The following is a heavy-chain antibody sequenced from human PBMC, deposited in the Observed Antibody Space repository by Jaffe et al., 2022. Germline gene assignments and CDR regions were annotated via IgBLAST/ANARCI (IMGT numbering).Heavy chain of an antibody. J-gene: IGHJ3*02. D-gene: IGHD2-8*01. Sequence: QVQLQESGPGLVKPSETLSLTCAVSGYSISSGYYWGWIRQPPGKGLEWIGSIYHSGSTYYNPSLKSRVTISVDTSKNQFSLKLSSVTAADTAVYYCARPMLKSDAFDIWGQGTMVTVSS. CDR3: ARPMLKSDAFDI. V-gene: IGHV4-38-2*01. CDR2: IYHSGST. CDR1: GYSISSGYY.